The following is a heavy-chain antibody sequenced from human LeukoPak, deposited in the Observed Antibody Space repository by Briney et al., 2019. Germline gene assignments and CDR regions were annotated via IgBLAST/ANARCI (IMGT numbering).Heavy chain of an antibody. CDR2: IIPIFGTA. D-gene: IGHD3-22*01. CDR3: AAQGLTMIGGYYYYYGMDV. Sequence: ASVKVSCKASGYTFTGYYMHWVRQAPGQGLEWMGGIIPIFGTANYAQKFQGRVTITADESTSTAYMELSSLRSEDTAVYYCAAQGLTMIGGYYYYYGMDVWGQGTTVTVSS. J-gene: IGHJ6*02. V-gene: IGHV1-69*13. CDR1: GYTFTGYY.